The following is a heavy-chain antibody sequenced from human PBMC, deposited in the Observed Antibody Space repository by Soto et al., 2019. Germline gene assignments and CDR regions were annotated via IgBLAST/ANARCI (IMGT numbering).Heavy chain of an antibody. V-gene: IGHV3-33*01. J-gene: IGHJ4*02. CDR2: IWGDGSTE. D-gene: IGHD2-15*01. Sequence: PGGSLRLSCAASGFAFNTIAMHWVRQAPGKGLEWVAAIWGDGSTEKYADSVKGRFTISRDNSKDRVYLQMNSLRAEDAAVYFCARSGECSAANCYLRGPFDYWGQGSQVTVSS. CDR3: ARSGECSAANCYLRGPFDY. CDR1: GFAFNTIA.